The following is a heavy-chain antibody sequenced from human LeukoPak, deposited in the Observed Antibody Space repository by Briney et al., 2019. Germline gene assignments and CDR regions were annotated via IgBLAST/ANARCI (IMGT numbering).Heavy chain of an antibody. Sequence: GGSLRLSCAASGFTFSSYSMNWVRQAPGKGLEWVSSISSSSSYIYYADSVKGRFTISRDNAKNSLYLQMNSLRAEDTAVYYCARDYHDSSGQWYYFDYWGQGTLVTVSS. CDR2: ISSSSSYI. D-gene: IGHD3-22*01. CDR1: GFTFSSYS. CDR3: ARDYHDSSGQWYYFDY. V-gene: IGHV3-21*01. J-gene: IGHJ4*02.